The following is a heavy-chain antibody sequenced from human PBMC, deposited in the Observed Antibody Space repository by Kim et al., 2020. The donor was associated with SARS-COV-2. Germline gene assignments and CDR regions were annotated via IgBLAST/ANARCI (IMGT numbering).Heavy chain of an antibody. J-gene: IGHJ5*01. Sequence: GGSLRLSCAASGFTFSNYAMSWVRQAPGKGLEWLSSIYYSDDSTGYADSVKGRFTISRDKSRNTLYLQMNSLRVEDTAVYYCARSGAAARWDNWFDAWG. CDR2: IYYSDDST. D-gene: IGHD3-10*01. CDR1: GFTFSNYA. CDR3: ARSGAAARWDNWFDA. V-gene: IGHV3-23*01.